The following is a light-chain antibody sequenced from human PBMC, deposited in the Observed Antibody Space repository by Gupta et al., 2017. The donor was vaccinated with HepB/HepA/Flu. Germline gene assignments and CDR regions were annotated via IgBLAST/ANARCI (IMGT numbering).Light chain of an antibody. CDR2: GAS. J-gene: IGKJ1*01. V-gene: IGKV3-15*01. CDR3: QQDDSLRT. Sequence: EIVMTQSPATLSVSPGDRATLSCRDSQSLNSNLAWYQQKPGQAPRLLIYGASKRATGVTGRFSGSGYGKDFTLTSSSRQSEDIAVYYGQQDDSLRTFGQGTKVEIK. CDR1: QSLNSN.